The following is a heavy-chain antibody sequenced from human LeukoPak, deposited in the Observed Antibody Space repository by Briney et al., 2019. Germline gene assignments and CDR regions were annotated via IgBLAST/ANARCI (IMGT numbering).Heavy chain of an antibody. CDR2: VFPGDSAN. J-gene: IGHJ4*02. D-gene: IGHD5-18*01. V-gene: IGHV5-51*01. CDR3: ARREDRAMDAGDY. Sequence: GESLKISCQGSGYSFTSYWIAWVRQMPGKGLEYMGVVFPGDSANRYSPSFQGQVTFSVDKSISTAYLQWSSLKASDTAIYYCARREDRAMDAGDYWGQGTLVTVSS. CDR1: GYSFTSYW.